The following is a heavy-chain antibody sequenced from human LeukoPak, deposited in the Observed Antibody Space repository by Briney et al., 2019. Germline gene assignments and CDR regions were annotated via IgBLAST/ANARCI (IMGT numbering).Heavy chain of an antibody. V-gene: IGHV4-39*01. J-gene: IGHJ4*02. CDR1: GGSISSRNYY. CDR3: AGTYTTGWYGGFDY. CDR2: IFSTGST. D-gene: IGHD6-19*01. Sequence: SETLSLTCTVSGGSISSRNYYWGWVRQPPGKGLEWLGTIFSTGSTYYNPSLKSRVTMSVDTSKNQFSLNLSSVTAADTAVYYCAGTYTTGWYGGFDYWGQGTLVTVSS.